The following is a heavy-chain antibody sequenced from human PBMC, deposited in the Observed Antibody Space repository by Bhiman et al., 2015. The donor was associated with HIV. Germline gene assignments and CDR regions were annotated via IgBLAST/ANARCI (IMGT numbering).Heavy chain of an antibody. D-gene: IGHD2-2*01. Sequence: EVQLLESGGGLVQPGGSLRLSCVASGFSFSTHAMTWVRQAPGKGLEWVSGIIGSGSRTEYTQSVKGRFTISRDNSKNSLYLQMNNLRAEDTAVYYCARGGGLVVLPTTSRGDYWGQGTLVTVSS. V-gene: IGHV3-23*01. CDR1: GFSFSTHA. CDR3: ARGGGLVVLPTTSRGDY. J-gene: IGHJ4*02. CDR2: IIGSGSRT.